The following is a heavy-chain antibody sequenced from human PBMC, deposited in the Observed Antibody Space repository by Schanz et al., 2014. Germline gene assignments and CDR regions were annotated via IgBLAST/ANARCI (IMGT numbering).Heavy chain of an antibody. CDR2: ISTSNGNT. Sequence: QVQLVQSGAEVKKPGASVKVSCRASGYPFTSDDITWVRQAPGQGLEWMGWISTSNGNTNYAQKFQGRVTMTTDTSTSTSYMELTSLRFDDTAVYYCARDFSAYVGNYFDYWGQGTLVTVSS. J-gene: IGHJ4*02. CDR3: ARDFSAYVGNYFDY. V-gene: IGHV1-18*01. D-gene: IGHD5-12*01. CDR1: GYPFTSDD.